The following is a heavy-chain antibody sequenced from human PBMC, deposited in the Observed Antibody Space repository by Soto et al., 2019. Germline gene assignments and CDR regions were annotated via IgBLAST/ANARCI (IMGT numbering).Heavy chain of an antibody. J-gene: IGHJ4*02. V-gene: IGHV4-59*01. Sequence: SETLSLTCTVSGGSISSYYWSWIRQPPGKGLEWIGYIYYSGSTNYNPSLKSRVTISVDTSKNQFSLKLSSVTAADTAVYCCARNIAAAGDYYFDYWGQGTLVTVSS. D-gene: IGHD6-13*01. CDR2: IYYSGST. CDR1: GGSISSYY. CDR3: ARNIAAAGDYYFDY.